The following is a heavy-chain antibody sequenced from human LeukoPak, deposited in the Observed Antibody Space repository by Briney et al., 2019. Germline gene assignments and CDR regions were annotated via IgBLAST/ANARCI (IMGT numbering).Heavy chain of an antibody. CDR1: GFTFSSYA. J-gene: IGHJ4*02. CDR3: AKSSDYYGSGSGDY. CDR2: ISGSGGST. Sequence: GGSLRLSCAASGFTFSSYAMSWVRQAPGKGLAWVSAISGSGGSTYYADSVKGRFTISRDNSKNTLYLQMNSLRAEDTAVYYCAKSSDYYGSGSGDYWGQGTLVTVSS. D-gene: IGHD3-10*01. V-gene: IGHV3-23*01.